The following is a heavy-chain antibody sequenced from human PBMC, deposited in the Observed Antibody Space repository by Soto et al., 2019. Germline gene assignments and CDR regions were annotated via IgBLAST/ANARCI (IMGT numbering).Heavy chain of an antibody. CDR2: IYTSGST. CDR3: ARGITIVGVVISTGGYNWFDP. J-gene: IGHJ5*02. CDR1: GGSISSYY. V-gene: IGHV4-4*07. D-gene: IGHD3-3*01. Sequence: SETLSLTCTVSGGSISSYYWSWIRQPAGKGLEWIGRIYTSGSTNYNPSLKSRVTMSVDTSKNQFSLKLSSVTAADTAVYYWARGITIVGVVISTGGYNWFDPWGQGTLVTVSS.